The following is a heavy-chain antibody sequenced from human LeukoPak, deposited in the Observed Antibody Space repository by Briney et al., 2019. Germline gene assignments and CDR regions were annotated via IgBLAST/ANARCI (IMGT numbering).Heavy chain of an antibody. D-gene: IGHD1-26*01. Sequence: SETLSLTCTVSGGSFSSYYWSWIRQPPGKGLEWIGYIYYSGSTNYNPSLKSRVTISVDTSKNQFSLKLSSVTAADTAVYYCARVSAPQWEPTDYYYMDVWGKGTTVTVSS. CDR3: ARVSAPQWEPTDYYYMDV. J-gene: IGHJ6*03. CDR1: GGSFSSYY. CDR2: IYYSGST. V-gene: IGHV4-59*01.